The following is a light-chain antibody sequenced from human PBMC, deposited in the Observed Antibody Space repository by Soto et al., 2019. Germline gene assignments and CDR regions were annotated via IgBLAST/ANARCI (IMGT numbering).Light chain of an antibody. Sequence: DLQMTQSPSTLSASVGDRVTITCRASQSISSWLAWYQQKPGKAPKLLIYKASSLESGVPSRFSGSGSGTEFTLTISSLQPDDFATYYCQQYNSYPWTFGQATKVEIK. CDR3: QQYNSYPWT. CDR1: QSISSW. V-gene: IGKV1-5*03. CDR2: KAS. J-gene: IGKJ1*01.